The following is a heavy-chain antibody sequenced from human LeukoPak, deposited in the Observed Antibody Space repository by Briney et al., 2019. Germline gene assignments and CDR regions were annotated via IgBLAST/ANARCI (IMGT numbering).Heavy chain of an antibody. V-gene: IGHV1-8*01. CDR1: GYTLTSYD. D-gene: IGHD6-19*01. CDR3: ARGGYSFGWYLFRVSTSIRRAFDY. J-gene: IGHJ4*02. Sequence: ASVKVSFKSSGYTLTSYDINWVLQATGQGLECRGQINPNSGTTGNAPASTGRLTMTRNTSISTAYIELSSRRSGDSAVYYCARGGYSFGWYLFRVSTSIRRAFDYWGQGTLVTVSS. CDR2: INPNSGTT.